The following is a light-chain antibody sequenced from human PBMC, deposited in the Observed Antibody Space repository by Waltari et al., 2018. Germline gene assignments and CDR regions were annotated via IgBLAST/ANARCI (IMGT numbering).Light chain of an antibody. Sequence: QSVLTQPPSASGPPGQWVTIPCSGSSSNIGTNYVYCYQQLPGTAPKLFIYRNNQRPSEVPDRFSGSKSGTSASLAISGLRSEDEADYYCVAWDDSLSGRVFGGGTKVTVL. CDR1: SSNIGTNY. V-gene: IGLV1-47*01. J-gene: IGLJ3*02. CDR3: VAWDDSLSGRV. CDR2: RNN.